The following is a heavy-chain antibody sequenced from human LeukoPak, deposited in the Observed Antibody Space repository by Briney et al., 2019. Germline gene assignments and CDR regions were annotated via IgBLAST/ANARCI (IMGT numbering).Heavy chain of an antibody. CDR1: GFTFSSYS. D-gene: IGHD2-2*02. J-gene: IGHJ4*02. CDR2: ISSSSSTI. CDR3: ARDRYCSSTSCYKSGIDY. Sequence: GGSLRLSCAASGFTFSSYSMSWVRQAPGKGLEWVSYISSSSSTIYYADSVKGRFTISRDNAKNSLYLQMNSLKAEDTAVYYCARDRYCSSTSCYKSGIDYWGQGTLVTVSS. V-gene: IGHV3-48*04.